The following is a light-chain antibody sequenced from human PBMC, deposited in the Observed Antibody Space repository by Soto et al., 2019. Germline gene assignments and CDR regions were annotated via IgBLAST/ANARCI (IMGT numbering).Light chain of an antibody. CDR2: GAS. J-gene: IGKJ2*01. Sequence: EIVLTQSPGTLSLSPGERATLSCRASQSISSTYLAWYQQKPGQAPRLLIYGASSRATGIPDRFSGSGSGTDFSLTISRLEPEDFAVYYCQQYGCYPPGYTFGQVTKLEIK. V-gene: IGKV3-20*01. CDR3: QQYGCYPPGYT. CDR1: QSISSTY.